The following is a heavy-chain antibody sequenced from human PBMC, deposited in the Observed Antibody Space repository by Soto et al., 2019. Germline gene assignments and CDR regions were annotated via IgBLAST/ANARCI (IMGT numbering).Heavy chain of an antibody. D-gene: IGHD6-6*01. CDR3: ARPYFSSSSMFDY. J-gene: IGHJ4*02. CDR1: GDSISSSTYY. Sequence: LETLSLTCTVSGDSISSSTYYWGWIRQPPGKGLEWIGCIYHTGTTYYNPSLKRRVTISVDTSKNQFSLKLSSVTAADTAVYYCARPYFSSSSMFDYWGQGTLVTVSS. CDR2: IYHTGTT. V-gene: IGHV4-39*01.